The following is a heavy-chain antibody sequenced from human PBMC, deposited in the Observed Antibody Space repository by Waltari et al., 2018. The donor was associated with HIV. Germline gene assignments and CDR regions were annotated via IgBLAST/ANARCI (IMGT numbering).Heavy chain of an antibody. CDR1: GIPFSDHY. D-gene: IGHD2-2*01. CDR2: VDPENGNT. CDR3: ASVTTYAHGFDV. Sequence: EVQLVQSGAEVTKPGTTVKISCKVTGIPFSDHYIHWVQQAPGKGLEWLGLVDPENGNTIYAQKFRGRVTLTADTSMRTAYMELSSLRSEDTAVYYCASVTTYAHGFDVWGLGTMVTVSS. V-gene: IGHV1-69-2*01. J-gene: IGHJ3*01.